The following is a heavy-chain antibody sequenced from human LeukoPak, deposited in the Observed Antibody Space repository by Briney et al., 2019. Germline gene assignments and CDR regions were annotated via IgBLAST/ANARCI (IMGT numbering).Heavy chain of an antibody. CDR3: ARFTNDCSIPFDY. J-gene: IGHJ4*02. V-gene: IGHV4-30-4*08. Sequence: SSETLSLTCTVSGGSISSGDYYWSWIRQPPGKGLEWIGYIYYSGSTYYNPSLKSRVTISVDTSKNQFSLKLSSVTAADTAVYYCARFTNDCSIPFDYWGQGTLVTVSS. CDR1: GGSISSGDYY. CDR2: IYYSGST. D-gene: IGHD4-11*01.